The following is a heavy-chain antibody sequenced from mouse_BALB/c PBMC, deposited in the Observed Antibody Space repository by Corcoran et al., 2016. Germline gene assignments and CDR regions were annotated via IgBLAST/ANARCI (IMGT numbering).Heavy chain of an antibody. D-gene: IGHD1-1*01. CDR1: GYTFTDYN. CDR3: ARWGITTFDY. V-gene: IGHV1-18*01. Sequence: EVLLQQSGPELVKPGTSVKISCKASGYTFTDYNMDWVRQSHGKSLEWIGDIKPRSGGTIYNQTFKGKATLNLDKSSSTAYMELRSLTSEDTTVYYCARWGITTFDYWGQGTTVTVSS. J-gene: IGHJ2*01. CDR2: IKPRSGGT.